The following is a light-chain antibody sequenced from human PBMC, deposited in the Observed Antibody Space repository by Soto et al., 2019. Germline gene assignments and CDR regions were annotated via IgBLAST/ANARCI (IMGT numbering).Light chain of an antibody. V-gene: IGKV1-5*03. CDR1: QSIRSW. Sequence: DIQMTQFPSTLSASVGDRVTITCRASQSIRSWLAWYQQKPGKAPNLLIYKASSLPSGVPSRFSGSGYWTEFTLDFRSLQPDDIATYYCQQYDSYSTFGGGTKVQIK. CDR3: QQYDSYST. J-gene: IGKJ4*01. CDR2: KAS.